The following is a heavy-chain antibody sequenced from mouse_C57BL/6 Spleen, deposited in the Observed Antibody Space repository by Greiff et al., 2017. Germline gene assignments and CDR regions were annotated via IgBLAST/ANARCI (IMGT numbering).Heavy chain of an antibody. D-gene: IGHD2-2*01. V-gene: IGHV5-9-1*02. Sequence: EVMLVESGEGLVKPGGSLKLSCAASGFTFSSYAMSWVRQSPEQRLEWVAYISRGGDYINYADTVKGRFTISGDNAWNTLYLQMRSLKSEDTAMYYCTRGATMVTTGGFFDYWGQGTTLTVSS. J-gene: IGHJ2*01. CDR3: TRGATMVTTGGFFDY. CDR2: ISRGGDYI. CDR1: GFTFSSYA.